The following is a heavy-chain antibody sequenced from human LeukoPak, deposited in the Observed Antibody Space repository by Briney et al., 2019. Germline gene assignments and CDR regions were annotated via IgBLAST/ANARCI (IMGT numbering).Heavy chain of an antibody. V-gene: IGHV4-34*01. CDR2: INHSGST. CDR1: GGSFSGYY. CDR3: ARVRTMVRGGFDY. D-gene: IGHD3-10*01. Sequence: PSETLSLTCAVYGGSFSGYYWSWIRQPPGKGLEWIGEINHSGSTNYNPSLKSRVTIPVDTSKNQFSLKLSSVTAADTAVYYCARVRTMVRGGFDYWGQGTLVTVSS. J-gene: IGHJ4*02.